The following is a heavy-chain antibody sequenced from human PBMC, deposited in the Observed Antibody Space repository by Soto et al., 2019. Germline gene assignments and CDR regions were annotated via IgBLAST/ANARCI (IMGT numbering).Heavy chain of an antibody. CDR2: IYYSGST. Sequence: QVELQESGPGLAKPSQTLSLTCTVSGGSISSGDYYWSWIRQPPGKGLEWIGYIYYSGSTYYNPSRESRVSISVDTSKNQFALKLSSVTAADTAVYYCARCGSSCSLGVWGQGTLVTVSS. CDR1: GGSISSGDYY. J-gene: IGHJ4*02. D-gene: IGHD2-15*01. CDR3: ARCGSSCSLGV. V-gene: IGHV4-30-4*01.